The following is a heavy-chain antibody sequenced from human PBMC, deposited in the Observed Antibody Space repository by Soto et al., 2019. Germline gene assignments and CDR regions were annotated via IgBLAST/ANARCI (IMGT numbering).Heavy chain of an antibody. V-gene: IGHV1-18*01. D-gene: IGHD6-19*01. CDR3: ARDRRSSGWYPTRDYYYYYGMDV. CDR2: IGAYNGNT. Sequence: ASLKVSCKASGYTFTSYGISWVRQAPGQGLEWMGWIGAYNGNTNYAQKLQGRVTMTTDTSTSTAYMELRSLRSDDTAVYYCARDRRSSGWYPTRDYYYYYGMDVWGQGTTVTVSS. CDR1: GYTFTSYG. J-gene: IGHJ6*02.